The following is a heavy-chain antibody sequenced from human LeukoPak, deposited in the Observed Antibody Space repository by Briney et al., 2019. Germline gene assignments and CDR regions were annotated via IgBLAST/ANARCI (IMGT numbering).Heavy chain of an antibody. J-gene: IGHJ4*02. V-gene: IGHV4-34*01. Sequence: TSETLSLTCAVYGGSFSGYYWSWIRQPPGKGLEWIGEINHGGSTNYNPSLKSRVTISVDTSKNQFSLKLSSVTAADTAVYYCARRTYWGQGTLVTVSS. CDR2: INHGGST. CDR1: GGSFSGYY. CDR3: ARRTY.